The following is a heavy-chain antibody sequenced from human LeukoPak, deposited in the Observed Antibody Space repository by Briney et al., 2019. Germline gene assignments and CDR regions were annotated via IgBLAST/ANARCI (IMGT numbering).Heavy chain of an antibody. V-gene: IGHV3-74*01. J-gene: IGHJ5*02. Sequence: GGSLRLSCAASGFTFSNYWMHWVRQAPGKGLVWVSRIDSDGSRTSYADSVKGRFTISGDNAKNTLYLQMNNLRAEDTAVYYCTTSGGSYRFDPWGQGTLVTVSS. CDR2: IDSDGSRT. CDR3: TTSGGSYRFDP. CDR1: GFTFSNYW. D-gene: IGHD1-26*01.